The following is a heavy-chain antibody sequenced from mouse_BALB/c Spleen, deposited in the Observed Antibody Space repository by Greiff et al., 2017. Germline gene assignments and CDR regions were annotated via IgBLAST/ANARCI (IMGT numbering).Heavy chain of an antibody. J-gene: IGHJ2*01. CDR2: ISTYYGDA. Sequence: VKVQQSGAELVRPGVSVKISCKGSGYTFTDYAMHWVKQSHAKSLEWIGVISTYYGDASYNQKFKGKATMTVDKSSSTAYMELARLTSEDSAIYYCARGLRRDFDYWGQGTTLTVSS. CDR3: ARGLRRDFDY. V-gene: IGHV1S137*01. D-gene: IGHD2-2*01. CDR1: GYTFTDYA.